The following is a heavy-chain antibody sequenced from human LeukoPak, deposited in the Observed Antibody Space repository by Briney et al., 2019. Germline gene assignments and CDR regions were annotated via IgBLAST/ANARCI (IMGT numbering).Heavy chain of an antibody. CDR2: IIPIFGTA. V-gene: IGHV1-69*13. J-gene: IGHJ4*02. CDR1: GYTFTSYG. CDR3: ARITGISAAGDY. D-gene: IGHD6-25*01. Sequence: ASVKVSCKASGYTFTSYGISWVRQAPGQGLEWMGGIIPIFGTANYAQKFQGRVTITADESTSTAYMELSSLRSEDTAVYYCARITGISAAGDYWGQGTLVTVSS.